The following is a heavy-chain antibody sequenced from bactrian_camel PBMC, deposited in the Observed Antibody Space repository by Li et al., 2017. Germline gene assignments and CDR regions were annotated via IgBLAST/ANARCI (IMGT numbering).Heavy chain of an antibody. V-gene: IGHV3S53*01. CDR1: PYGGSVNC. CDR3: AAGHLIMCTAFAIPSFPD. CDR2: IATDGTT. D-gene: IGHD6*01. J-gene: IGHJ4*01. Sequence: HVQLVESGGGTVQAGGSLRLSCAHSPYGGSVNCMGWFRQAPGKQREGVAVIATDGTTYYSDSVKGRFTISKDNAKNTLYLQMNSLKPEDTAMYYCAAGHLIMCTAFAIPSFPDRGQGTQVTVS.